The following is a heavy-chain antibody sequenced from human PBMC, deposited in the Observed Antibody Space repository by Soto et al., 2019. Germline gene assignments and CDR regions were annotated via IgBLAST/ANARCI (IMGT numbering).Heavy chain of an antibody. CDR3: ARDLGIAAALDV. Sequence: PGGSLRLSCAASGFTFSSYEMNWVRQAPGKGLEWVSYISSSGSTIYYADSVKGRFTISRDNAKNSLYLQMNSLRAEDTAVYYCARDLGIAAALDVWGQGTKVTV. CDR1: GFTFSSYE. J-gene: IGHJ6*02. V-gene: IGHV3-48*03. CDR2: ISSSGSTI. D-gene: IGHD6-13*01.